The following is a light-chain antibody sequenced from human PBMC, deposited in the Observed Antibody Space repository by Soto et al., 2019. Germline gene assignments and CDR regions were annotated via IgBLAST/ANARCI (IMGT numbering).Light chain of an antibody. CDR3: SAYTRSITLV. CDR1: SSDVGGYKY. Sequence: QSALTQPASVSGSPGQSITFSCTGTSSDVGGYKYVSWYQQHPGKAPKLMIYDVNNRPSGVSNRFSGSKSGNTASLTISGLQAEDEGDYYCSAYTRSITLVFGGGTTLTVL. CDR2: DVN. V-gene: IGLV2-14*01. J-gene: IGLJ2*01.